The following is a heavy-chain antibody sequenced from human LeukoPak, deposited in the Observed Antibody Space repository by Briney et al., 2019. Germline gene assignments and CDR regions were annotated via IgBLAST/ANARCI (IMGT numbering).Heavy chain of an antibody. J-gene: IGHJ5*02. CDR3: ARAIVSITIFGVVTGSDP. Sequence: SVKVSCKASGGTFSSCAISWVRQAPGQGLEWMGASIPIFATANYAQKFQGRVTITTDESTSTAYMELSSLRSEDTAVYYCARAIVSITIFGVVTGSDPWGQGTLVSVSS. CDR2: SIPIFATA. V-gene: IGHV1-69*05. D-gene: IGHD3-3*01. CDR1: GGTFSSCA.